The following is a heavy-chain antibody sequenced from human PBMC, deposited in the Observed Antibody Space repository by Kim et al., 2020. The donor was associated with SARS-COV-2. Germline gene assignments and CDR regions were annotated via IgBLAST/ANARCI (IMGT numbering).Heavy chain of an antibody. Sequence: YYNPSLKSRVTISVDTSKNQFSLKLSSVTAADTAVYYCARGRDGYNFDYWGQGTLVTVSS. V-gene: IGHV4-39*07. D-gene: IGHD5-12*01. CDR3: ARGRDGYNFDY. J-gene: IGHJ4*02.